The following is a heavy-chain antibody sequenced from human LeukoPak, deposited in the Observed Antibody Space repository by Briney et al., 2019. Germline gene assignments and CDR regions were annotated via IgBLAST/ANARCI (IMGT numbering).Heavy chain of an antibody. V-gene: IGHV3-49*03. Sequence: GGSLRLSCTASGFTFGDFAMSWLRQAPGKGLEWVGFIRSKAYRETTEYAASVKGRFSISRDDSKSIAYLQMNSLTTEDTAVYYCTRSYCSSTNCEFHWFDPWGQGTLVTVSS. CDR3: TRSYCSSTNCEFHWFDP. CDR2: IRSKAYRETT. CDR1: GFTFGDFA. J-gene: IGHJ5*02. D-gene: IGHD2-2*01.